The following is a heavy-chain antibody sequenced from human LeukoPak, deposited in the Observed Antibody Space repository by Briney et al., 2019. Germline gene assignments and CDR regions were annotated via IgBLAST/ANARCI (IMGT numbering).Heavy chain of an antibody. J-gene: IGHJ3*02. Sequence: GGSLRLSCAASGFTFSSYAMSWVRQAPGKGLECVSTVTGSGSITRYADSVKGRFIISRDNSKNTLYLQMNSLRAEDTAIYYCAKGPWDLPHAFDIWGLGTMVTVSS. V-gene: IGHV3-23*01. CDR2: VTGSGSIT. CDR1: GFTFSSYA. CDR3: AKGPWDLPHAFDI. D-gene: IGHD1-26*01.